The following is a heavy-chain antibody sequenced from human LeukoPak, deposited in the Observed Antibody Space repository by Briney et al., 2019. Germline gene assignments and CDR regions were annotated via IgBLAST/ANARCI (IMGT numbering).Heavy chain of an antibody. V-gene: IGHV4-59*08. CDR3: ARVYYHDSRSNYFDP. CDR2: IYYSGST. CDR1: GGSISTYY. J-gene: IGHJ5*02. D-gene: IGHD3-22*01. Sequence: SETLSLTCTVSGGSISTYYWSWIRQPPGKGLEWIGYIYYSGSTYYNPSLKSRVTISVDTSKNQFSLKLSSVTAADTAVYYCARVYYHDSRSNYFDPWGQGTLVTVSS.